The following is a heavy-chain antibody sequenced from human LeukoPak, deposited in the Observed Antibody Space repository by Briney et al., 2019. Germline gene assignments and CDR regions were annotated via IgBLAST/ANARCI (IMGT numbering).Heavy chain of an antibody. J-gene: IGHJ6*02. CDR1: GFTLSDYY. CDR3: ARDLGMTTVTPRYRNYYYYYGMDV. V-gene: IGHV3-11*01. D-gene: IGHD4-17*01. CDR2: ISSSGSTI. Sequence: GGSLRLSCAASGFTLSDYYMSWIRQAPGKGLEWVSYISSSGSTIYYADSVKGRFTISRDNAKNSLYLQMNSLRAEDTAVYYCARDLGMTTVTPRYRNYYYYYGMDVWGQGTTVTVSS.